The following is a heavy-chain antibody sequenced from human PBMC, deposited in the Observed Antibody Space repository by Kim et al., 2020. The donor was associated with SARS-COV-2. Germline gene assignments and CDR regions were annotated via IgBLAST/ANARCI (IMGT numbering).Heavy chain of an antibody. V-gene: IGHV3-30*02. CDR3: AKQTYYYGSGNGMDV. Sequence: DSVKGRFTISRDNSKNTLYLQMNSLRAEDTAVYYCAKQTYYYGSGNGMDVWGQGTTVTVSS. D-gene: IGHD3-10*01. J-gene: IGHJ6*02.